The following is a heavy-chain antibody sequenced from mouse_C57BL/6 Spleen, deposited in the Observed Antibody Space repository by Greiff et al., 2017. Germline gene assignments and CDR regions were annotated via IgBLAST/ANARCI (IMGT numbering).Heavy chain of an antibody. D-gene: IGHD1-1*01. J-gene: IGHJ4*01. Sequence: VQGVESGAELARPGASVKLSCKASGYTFTSYGISWVKQRTGQGLEWIGEIYPRSGNTYYNEKFKGKATLTADKSSSTAYMELRSLTSEDSAVYFCAVYYYGSSSHYYAMDYWGKGTSVTVSS. CDR3: AVYYYGSSSHYYAMDY. CDR1: GYTFTSYG. V-gene: IGHV1-81*01. CDR2: IYPRSGNT.